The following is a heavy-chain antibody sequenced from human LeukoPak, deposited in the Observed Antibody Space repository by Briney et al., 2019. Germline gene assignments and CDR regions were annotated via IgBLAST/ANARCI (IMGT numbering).Heavy chain of an antibody. V-gene: IGHV5-51*01. CDR3: ATPYPREYCSSTTCYFNY. CDR2: IYPGDSDT. CDR1: GYSFTSYW. Sequence: GESLKISCKGSGYSFTSYWIGWVRQMPGKGLEWMGIIYPGDSDTRYSPSFQGQVTISADKSISTAYLQWSSLKASDTAMYYCATPYPREYCSSTTCYFNYWGQGTLVTVTS. D-gene: IGHD2-2*01. J-gene: IGHJ4*02.